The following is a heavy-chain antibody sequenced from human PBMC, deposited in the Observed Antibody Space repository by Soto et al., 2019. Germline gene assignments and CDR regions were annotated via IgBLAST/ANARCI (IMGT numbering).Heavy chain of an antibody. D-gene: IGHD5-12*01. V-gene: IGHV4-31*03. CDR1: GGSISSGGYY. CDR2: IYYIGST. CDR3: ARVNRGGYDNNWFDP. Sequence: PSETLSLTCTVSGGSISSGGYYWRWVRPHPGKGLEWIAYIYYIGSTYYNPSLKSRVTISVDTSKNQFSLKLSSVTATDTAVYCCARVNRGGYDNNWFDPWGQGTLVTVSS. J-gene: IGHJ5*02.